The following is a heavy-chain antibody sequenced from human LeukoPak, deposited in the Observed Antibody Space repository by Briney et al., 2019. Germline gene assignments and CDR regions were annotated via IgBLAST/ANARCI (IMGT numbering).Heavy chain of an antibody. Sequence: SETLSLTCAVYGGSFSGYYWSWIRQPPGKGLEWIGEINHSGSTNYNPSLKSRVTISVDTSKNQFSLKLSSVTAADTAVYYCARDRRIASWVIGADYFDYWGQGTLVTVSS. D-gene: IGHD3-16*01. CDR2: INHSGST. CDR3: ARDRRIASWVIGADYFDY. CDR1: GGSFSGYY. V-gene: IGHV4-34*01. J-gene: IGHJ4*02.